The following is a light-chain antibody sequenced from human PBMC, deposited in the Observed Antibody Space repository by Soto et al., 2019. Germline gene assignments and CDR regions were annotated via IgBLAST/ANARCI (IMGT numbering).Light chain of an antibody. V-gene: IGKV3-20*01. CDR3: QQYGSSPWT. Sequence: EIVLTQSPGTLSLSPGERATLSCRASQSVRPNFLAWYQQKPGQAPRLLIYGVSDRATGIPDRFSGSGSGTDFTLTISRLEPEDFAVYYCQQYGSSPWTFGQGTKVEIK. CDR1: QSVRPNF. CDR2: GVS. J-gene: IGKJ1*01.